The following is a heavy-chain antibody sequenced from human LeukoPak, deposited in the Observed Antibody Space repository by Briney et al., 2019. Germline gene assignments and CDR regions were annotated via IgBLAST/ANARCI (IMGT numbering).Heavy chain of an antibody. CDR2: IYSGGGT. D-gene: IGHD2-21*01. Sequence: GGSLRLSCAASGFTVSSNYMSWVRQAPGKGLEWVSVIYSGGGTYYADSVKGRFTIARDNSKNTLYLQMNSLRAEDTAVYYCAREIVGTAGAFDIWGQGTMVTVSS. CDR3: AREIVGTAGAFDI. J-gene: IGHJ3*02. CDR1: GFTVSSNY. V-gene: IGHV3-53*01.